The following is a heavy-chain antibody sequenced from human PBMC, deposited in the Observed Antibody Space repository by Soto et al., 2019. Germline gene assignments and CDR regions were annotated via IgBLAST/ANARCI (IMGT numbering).Heavy chain of an antibody. D-gene: IGHD6-19*01. CDR3: ARDGESSGWYPIQH. Sequence: EVQLVESGGGLVKPGGSLRLSCAASGFTFSNYNMNWVRQTPGKGPEWVSSISSSSSYIYYEDSLKGRFTISRDNAKNLLFLQMNSLRGEDTAIYYCARDGESSGWYPIQHWGQGTLVTVSS. CDR2: ISSSSSYI. V-gene: IGHV3-21*01. CDR1: GFTFSNYN. J-gene: IGHJ1*01.